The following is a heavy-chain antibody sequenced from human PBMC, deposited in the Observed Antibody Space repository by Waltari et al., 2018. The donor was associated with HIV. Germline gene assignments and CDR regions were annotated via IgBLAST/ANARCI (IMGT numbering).Heavy chain of an antibody. CDR2: ALYTRRP. CDR1: GGSIASSDSL. CDR3: VRHAAEFRPDFGWILAGVFEP. D-gene: IGHD6-19*01. Sequence: QVQLQESGPGFVKPSETLSLICNVSGGSIASSDSLWGWLRQSPETNLEWVGSALYTRRPYFFTRQFCAKSSLNSRVALSVDTSKNQVSLRLTSVTAADTGLYYCVRHAAEFRPDFGWILAGVFEPWGLGTQVIVS. V-gene: IGHV4-39*01. J-gene: IGHJ1*01.